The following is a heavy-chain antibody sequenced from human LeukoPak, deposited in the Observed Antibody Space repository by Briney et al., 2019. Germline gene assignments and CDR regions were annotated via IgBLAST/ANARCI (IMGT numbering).Heavy chain of an antibody. V-gene: IGHV3-23*01. CDR2: FSGSGGST. Sequence: GGSLRLSCAASGFTVSSYAMSWVRQAPGKGLEWVSAFSGSGGSTYYADSVKGRFTISRDNSKNTLYLQMNSLRAEDTAVYYCANYGATYYYGSGSDYWGRGTLVTVSS. D-gene: IGHD3-10*01. J-gene: IGHJ4*02. CDR1: GFTVSSYA. CDR3: ANYGATYYYGSGSDY.